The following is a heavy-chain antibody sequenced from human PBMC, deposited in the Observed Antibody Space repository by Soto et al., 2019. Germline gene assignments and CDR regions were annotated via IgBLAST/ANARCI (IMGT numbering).Heavy chain of an antibody. CDR2: ISWNSGSI. CDR3: AKGYDFWNRYYFDY. V-gene: IGHV3-9*01. D-gene: IGHD3-3*01. J-gene: IGHJ4*02. Sequence: GGSLRLSCAASGFTFDDYAMHWVRQAPGKGLEWVSGISWNSGSIGYADSVKGRFTISRDNAKNSLYLQMISLRAEDTALSYYAKGYDFWNRYYFDYWGQGTLVTVSS. CDR1: GFTFDDYA.